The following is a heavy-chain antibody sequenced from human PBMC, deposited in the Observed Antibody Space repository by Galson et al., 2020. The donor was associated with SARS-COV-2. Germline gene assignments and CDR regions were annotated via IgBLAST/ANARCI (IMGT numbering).Heavy chain of an antibody. CDR3: SKALGVRVVIDY. CDR1: GFTFSSYA. V-gene: IGHV3-23*01. J-gene: IGHJ4*02. Sequence: TGGSLRLSCAASGFTFSSYAMSWVRQAPGKGLEWVSLISGGGGSTYYADSVKGRFAFSRDDSKNTLYLQMNSLRAEDTAVYYCSKALGVRVVIDYWGQGTLVTVSS. CDR2: ISGGGGST. D-gene: IGHD3-10*01.